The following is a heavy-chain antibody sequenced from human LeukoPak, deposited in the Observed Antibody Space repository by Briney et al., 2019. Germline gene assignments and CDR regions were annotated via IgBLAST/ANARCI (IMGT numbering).Heavy chain of an antibody. J-gene: IGHJ4*02. V-gene: IGHV4-39*07. D-gene: IGHD3-22*01. CDR1: GGSISSRTYY. CDR2: IYYDGST. CDR3: ARVNYYDSSGYYYYFDY. Sequence: PSETLSLTCTVAGGSISSRTYYWGWLRQPPGRGREWIGNIYYDGSTYYNPSLKSRVTISVDRSKDQFSLKLSSVTAAHTAVYYCARVNYYDSSGYYYYFDYWGQGTLVTVSS.